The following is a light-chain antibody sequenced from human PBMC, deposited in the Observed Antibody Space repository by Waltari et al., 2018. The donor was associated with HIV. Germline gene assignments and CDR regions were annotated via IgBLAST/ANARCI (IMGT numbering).Light chain of an antibody. CDR1: ALPKQY. V-gene: IGLV3-25*03. Sequence: SYELTQPPSVSVSPGQTARITCSGDALPKQYAYWYQQKPCQAPVLVIYKDSERPSGIPERVSVSSSGTTVTLTISGVQAEDEADYYCQSADSSGTYPVFGGGTKLTVL. CDR3: QSADSSGTYPV. CDR2: KDS. J-gene: IGLJ3*02.